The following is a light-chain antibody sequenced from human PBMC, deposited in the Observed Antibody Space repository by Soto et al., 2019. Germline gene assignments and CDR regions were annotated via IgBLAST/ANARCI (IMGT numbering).Light chain of an antibody. V-gene: IGLV2-18*02. J-gene: IGLJ1*01. CDR3: NSSTSSNTYV. CDR1: SSDVGSYNR. Sequence: QAALTQPPSVCGSPGQSVTISCTGTSSDVGSYNRVSWYQQPPGTAPKVMIYEGSNRPSGVPDRFSGSKSGNTASLTISGLQPEDEADYYCNSSTSSNTYVFGTGTKLTVL. CDR2: EGS.